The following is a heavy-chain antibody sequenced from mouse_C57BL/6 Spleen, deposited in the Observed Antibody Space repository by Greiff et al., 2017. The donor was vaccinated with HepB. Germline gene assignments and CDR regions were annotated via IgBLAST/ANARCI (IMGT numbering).Heavy chain of an antibody. CDR2: ISDGGSYT. CDR1: GFTFSSYA. D-gene: IGHD6-1*01. CDR3: ARDRQPHWYFDV. J-gene: IGHJ1*03. V-gene: IGHV5-4*01. Sequence: EVQGVESGGGLVKPGGSLKLSCAASGFTFSSYAMSWVRQTPEKRLEWVATISDGGSYTYYPDNVKGRFTISRDNAKNNLYLQMSHLKSEDTAMYYCARDRQPHWYFDVWGTGTTVTVSS.